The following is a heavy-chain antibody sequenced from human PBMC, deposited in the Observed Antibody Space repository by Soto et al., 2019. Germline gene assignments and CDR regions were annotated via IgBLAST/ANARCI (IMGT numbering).Heavy chain of an antibody. CDR1: GGSISSGDYY. CDR2: ISYSGST. Sequence: QVQLQESGPGLMKPSQTLSLTCSVSGGSISSGDYYWTWIRQPPGKGLEWIGYISYSGSTFYSPSLKRRVTISVDRSKNQFSLKLSSVTAADTAVYYCARGQAAAPAMDVWGQGTTVTVSS. V-gene: IGHV4-30-4*01. D-gene: IGHD6-13*01. CDR3: ARGQAAAPAMDV. J-gene: IGHJ6*02.